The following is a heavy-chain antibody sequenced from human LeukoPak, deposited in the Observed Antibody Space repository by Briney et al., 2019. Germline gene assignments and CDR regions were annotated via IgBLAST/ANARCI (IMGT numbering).Heavy chain of an antibody. CDR2: INHSGST. D-gene: IGHD3-10*01. CDR1: AGTFSDYY. J-gene: IGHJ4*02. V-gene: IGHV4-34*01. CDR3: SRGFGY. Sequence: PSETLSSTCSGYAGTFSDYYWSWLRQPPGKELEWIGEINHSGSTNYNPSPKSRVTISVDTSKTQFSLKLSSVTAADTAVYYCSRGFGYWGQGTLVTVSS.